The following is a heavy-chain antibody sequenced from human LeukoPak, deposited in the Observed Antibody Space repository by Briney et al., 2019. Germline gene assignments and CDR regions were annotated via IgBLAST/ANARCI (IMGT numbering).Heavy chain of an antibody. Sequence: GGSLRLSCAASGFTVSSNYMSWVRQAPGKGLEWVSVIYSGGSTYNADSVKGRFTISRDNSKNTLYLQMNSLRAEDTAVYYCARDMDYGDAFDIWGQGTRVTLFS. J-gene: IGHJ3*02. V-gene: IGHV3-66*01. CDR1: GFTVSSNY. CDR3: ARDMDYGDAFDI. D-gene: IGHD4-17*01. CDR2: IYSGGST.